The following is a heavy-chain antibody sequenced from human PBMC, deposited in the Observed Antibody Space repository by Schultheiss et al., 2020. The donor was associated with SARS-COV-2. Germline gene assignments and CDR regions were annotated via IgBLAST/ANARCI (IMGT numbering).Heavy chain of an antibody. Sequence: SETLSLTCTVSGGSISSYYWSWIRQPPGKGLEWIGYIYYSGSTNYNPSLKSRVTISVDTSKNQFSLKLSSVTAADTAVYYCARDRYYYDKAFDIWGQGTMVTVSS. D-gene: IGHD3-22*01. J-gene: IGHJ3*02. CDR3: ARDRYYYDKAFDI. CDR2: IYYSGST. CDR1: GGSISSYY. V-gene: IGHV4-59*12.